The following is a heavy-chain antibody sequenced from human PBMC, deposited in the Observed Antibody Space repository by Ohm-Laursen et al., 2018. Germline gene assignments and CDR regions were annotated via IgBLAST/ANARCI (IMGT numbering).Heavy chain of an antibody. CDR1: GFTFSSYA. CDR2: ISGSGGST. J-gene: IGHJ5*02. V-gene: IGHV3-23*01. D-gene: IGHD3-22*01. CDR3: AGIRTPMIVVVITSGEFDP. Sequence: GSLRLSCAASGFTFSSYAMSWVRQAPGKGLEWVSAISGSGGSTYYADSVKGRFTISRDNSKNTLYLQMNSLRAEDTAVYYCAGIRTPMIVVVITSGEFDPWGQGTLVTVSS.